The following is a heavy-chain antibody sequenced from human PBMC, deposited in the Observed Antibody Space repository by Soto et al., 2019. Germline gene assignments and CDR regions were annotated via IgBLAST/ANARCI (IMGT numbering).Heavy chain of an antibody. Sequence: SETLSLTCTVSGGSISSGDYYWSWIRQPPGKGLEWIGYIYYSGGTYYNPSLKSRVTISVDTSKNQFSLKLSSVTAADTAVYYCARDRHGGDWPVYYYYYFGMDVWGQGTTVTVYS. V-gene: IGHV4-30-4*01. CDR2: IYYSGGT. CDR3: ARDRHGGDWPVYYYYYFGMDV. D-gene: IGHD3-9*01. J-gene: IGHJ6*02. CDR1: GGSISSGDYY.